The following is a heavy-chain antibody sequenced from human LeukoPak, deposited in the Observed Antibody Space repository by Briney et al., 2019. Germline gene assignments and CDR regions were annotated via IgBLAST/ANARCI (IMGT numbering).Heavy chain of an antibody. CDR2: ISGSGGST. V-gene: IGHV3-23*01. J-gene: IGHJ3*02. Sequence: GGSLRLSCGASGVTFSSSSMNWLRQAPGKGLELFSVISGSGGSTYYADSVKGRFTISRDNSKNTLYLQMNSLRAEDTALFFFFKQKTAYDIIEDAFDIWGQGTMVAVSS. D-gene: IGHD3-9*01. CDR3: FKQKTAYDIIEDAFDI. CDR1: GVTFSSSS.